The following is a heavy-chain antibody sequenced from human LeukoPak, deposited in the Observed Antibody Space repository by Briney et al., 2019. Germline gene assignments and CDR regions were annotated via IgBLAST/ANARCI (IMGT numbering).Heavy chain of an antibody. CDR3: AFGGYYYKFDY. CDR2: ISGSGGST. CDR1: GFTFSSYA. D-gene: IGHD3-22*01. J-gene: IGHJ4*02. Sequence: GGSLRLSCAASGFTFSSYAMSWVRQAPGKGLEWVSAISGSGGSTYYADSVKGRFTISRDNSRNTLYLQMNSLRAEDTAVYYCAFGGYYYKFDYWGQGTLVTVSS. V-gene: IGHV3-23*01.